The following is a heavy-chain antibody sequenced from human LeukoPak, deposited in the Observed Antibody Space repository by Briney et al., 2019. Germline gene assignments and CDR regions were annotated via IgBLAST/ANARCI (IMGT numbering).Heavy chain of an antibody. CDR2: IKQDGNEK. CDR1: GFTFSSYA. V-gene: IGHV3-7*01. Sequence: GGSLRLSCAASGFTFSSYAMHWVRQAPGKGLEWVANIKQDGNEKYYVDSVKGRFTISRDNAKNSLYLQMNSLRAEDTAVYYCARGSCSSTSCYEYYYMDVWGKGTTVTISS. J-gene: IGHJ6*03. D-gene: IGHD2-2*01. CDR3: ARGSCSSTSCYEYYYMDV.